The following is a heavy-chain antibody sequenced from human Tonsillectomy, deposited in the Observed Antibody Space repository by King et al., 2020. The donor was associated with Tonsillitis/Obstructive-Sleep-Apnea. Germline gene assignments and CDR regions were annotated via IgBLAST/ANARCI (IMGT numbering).Heavy chain of an antibody. Sequence: QVQLVESGAEVKTPGASVKVSCKASGYTFTRYYIHWVRQARGQGLEWMGIINPSSGVATYAQKFQGRVSLTTDTSANTVYLVLSSLRSEDTAVYYCARDDTVGRYIDSWGQGTLVTVSS. D-gene: IGHD2-21*01. J-gene: IGHJ4*02. CDR2: INPSSGVA. CDR3: ARDDTVGRYIDS. CDR1: GYTFTRYY. V-gene: IGHV1-46*01.